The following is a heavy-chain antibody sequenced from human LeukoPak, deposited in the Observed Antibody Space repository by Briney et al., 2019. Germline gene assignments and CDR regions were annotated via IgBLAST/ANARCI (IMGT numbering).Heavy chain of an antibody. CDR1: GFTFSSYG. D-gene: IGHD6-19*01. CDR3: AKGEQWLLDY. J-gene: IGHJ4*02. V-gene: IGHV3-33*06. Sequence: GGSLRLSCAASGFTFSSYGMHWVRQAPGKGVEWVAVIWYDGSNKYYADSVKGRFTISRDNSKNTLYLQMNSLRAEDTAVYYCAKGEQWLLDYWGQGTLVTVSS. CDR2: IWYDGSNK.